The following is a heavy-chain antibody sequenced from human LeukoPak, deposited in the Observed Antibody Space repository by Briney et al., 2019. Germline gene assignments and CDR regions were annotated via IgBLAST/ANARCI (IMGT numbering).Heavy chain of an antibody. CDR2: IKPDGSDK. Sequence: GGSLRLSCVASGFSFRSYWMSWVRQAPGKGLECVAKIKPDGSDKFYEDSVKGRFTISRDNTKNSLYLQMNSLRAEDTALYYCAKDIAAAGTPNWFDPWGQGTLVTVSS. CDR1: GFSFRSYW. CDR3: AKDIAAAGTPNWFDP. D-gene: IGHD6-13*01. J-gene: IGHJ5*02. V-gene: IGHV3-7*03.